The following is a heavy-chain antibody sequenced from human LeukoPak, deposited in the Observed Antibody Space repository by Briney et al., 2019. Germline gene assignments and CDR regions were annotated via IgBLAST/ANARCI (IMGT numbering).Heavy chain of an antibody. D-gene: IGHD1-26*01. CDR3: ARERVPSGSYLPYFQH. Sequence: GASVKVSCKASGGTFSSYAISWVRQAPGQGLEWMGRIIPILGIANYAQKFQGRVTITADKSTSTAYMELSSLRSEDTAVYYCARERVPSGSYLPYFQHWGQGTLVTVSS. J-gene: IGHJ1*01. CDR1: GGTFSSYA. CDR2: IIPILGIA. V-gene: IGHV1-69*04.